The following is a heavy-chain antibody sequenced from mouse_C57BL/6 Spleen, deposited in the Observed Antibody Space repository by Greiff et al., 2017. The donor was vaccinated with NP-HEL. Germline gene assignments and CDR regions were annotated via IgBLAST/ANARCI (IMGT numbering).Heavy chain of an antibody. J-gene: IGHJ1*03. D-gene: IGHD1-1*01. CDR2: ISYDGSN. Sequence: EVQLQQSGPGLVKPSQSLSLTCSVTGYSITSGYYWNWIRQFPGNKLEWMGYISYDGSNNYNPSLKNRISITRDTSKNQFFLKLNSVTTEDTATYYCARGDYYGSSLYWYFDVWGTGTTVTVSS. CDR3: ARGDYYGSSLYWYFDV. CDR1: GYSITSGYY. V-gene: IGHV3-6*01.